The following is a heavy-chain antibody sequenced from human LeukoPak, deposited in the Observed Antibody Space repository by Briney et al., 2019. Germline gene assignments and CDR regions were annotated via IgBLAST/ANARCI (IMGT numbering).Heavy chain of an antibody. CDR1: GFTFSSFA. CDR2: ITGDGDYT. Sequence: GGSLRPSCSASGFTFSSFAMSWVRQAPGKGLEWLSAITGDGDYTYSADSVTGRFTISRDNSKNALFLQMHSLRAEDTAVYYCAKDILTYYYGSNGYYFDTWGQGTLVTVSS. D-gene: IGHD3-10*01. V-gene: IGHV3-23*01. CDR3: AKDILTYYYGSNGYYFDT. J-gene: IGHJ4*02.